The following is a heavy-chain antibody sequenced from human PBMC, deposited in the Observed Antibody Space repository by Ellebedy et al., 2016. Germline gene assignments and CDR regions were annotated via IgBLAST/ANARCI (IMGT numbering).Heavy chain of an antibody. CDR2: INAHYTT. CDR1: DFPFSDHAF. CDR3: ARSVEWSFDP. V-gene: IGHV3-69-1*01. J-gene: IGHJ2*01. Sequence: ETLSLTCAASDFPFSDHAFSDYSFTWVRQAPGKGLEWVAYINAHYTTHYADSVRGRFTMSRDNAKNSVYLQMDSLRAEDTAVYFCARSVEWSFDPWGRGTLVTVS.